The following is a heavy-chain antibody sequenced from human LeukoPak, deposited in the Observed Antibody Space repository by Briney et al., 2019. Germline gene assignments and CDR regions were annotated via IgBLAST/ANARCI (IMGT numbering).Heavy chain of an antibody. CDR1: GFTFSSYG. CDR3: ARNWVGYYYMDV. D-gene: IGHD2-15*01. J-gene: IGHJ6*03. Sequence: PGGSLRLSCAASGFTFSSYGMSWVRQAPGKGLEWVANIKQDGSEKYYVDSVKGRFTISRDNAKNSLYLQMNSLRAEDTAVYYCARNWVGYYYMDVWGKGTTVTISS. CDR2: IKQDGSEK. V-gene: IGHV3-7*01.